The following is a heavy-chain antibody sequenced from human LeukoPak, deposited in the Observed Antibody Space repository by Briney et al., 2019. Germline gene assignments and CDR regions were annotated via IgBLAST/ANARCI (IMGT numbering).Heavy chain of an antibody. CDR1: GYTFTAYS. D-gene: IGHD3-10*01. J-gene: IGHJ3*02. Sequence: GASVKLSCKASGYTFTAYSMHWVRQAPGQGLEWMGWINPNSGGTNYAQKFQGRVTMTRDTSITTAYMELSRLRSDDTAVYYCARDLDYYGSGSFFNIWGHETLVTVSS. CDR2: INPNSGGT. V-gene: IGHV1-2*02. CDR3: ARDLDYYGSGSFFNI.